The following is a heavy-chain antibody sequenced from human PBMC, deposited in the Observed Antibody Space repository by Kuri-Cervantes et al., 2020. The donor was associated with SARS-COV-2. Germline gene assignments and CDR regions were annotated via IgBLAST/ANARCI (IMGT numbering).Heavy chain of an antibody. CDR2: INSDGTTT. CDR3: VRVGGYASSWYDY. V-gene: IGHV3-74*01. D-gene: IGHD6-13*01. Sequence: GESLKTSCAASGFTFGRYWMHWVRQAPGKGLEWVSRINSDGTTTNYADSVNGRFTISRDNAKDTVFLQISSLRVDDTAVYDCVRVGGYASSWYDYWGQGTLVTVSS. J-gene: IGHJ4*02. CDR1: GFTFGRYW.